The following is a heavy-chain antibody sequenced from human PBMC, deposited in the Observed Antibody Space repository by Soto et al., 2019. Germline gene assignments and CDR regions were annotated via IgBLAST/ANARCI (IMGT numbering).Heavy chain of an antibody. CDR1: GFTFSSYA. D-gene: IGHD6-19*01. CDR2: ISYDGSNK. Sequence: QVQLVESGGGVVQPGRSLRLSCAASGFTFSSYAMHWVRQAPGKGLEWVAVISYDGSNKYYADSVKGRFTISRDNSKNTLYLQMNSLRAEDTAVYYCASLLGLQHYISSSGWANPYDLDYWGQGTLVTVSS. J-gene: IGHJ4*02. CDR3: ASLLGLQHYISSSGWANPYDLDY. V-gene: IGHV3-30-3*01.